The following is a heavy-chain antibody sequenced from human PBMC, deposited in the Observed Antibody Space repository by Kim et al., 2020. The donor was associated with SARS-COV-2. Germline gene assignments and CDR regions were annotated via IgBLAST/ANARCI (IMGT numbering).Heavy chain of an antibody. Sequence: GGSLRLSCSASGFTFSSYAMHWVRQAPGKGLEYVSAISSNGGSTYYADSVKGRFTISRDNSKNTLYLQMSSLRAEDTAVYYCVKTYSSGWYWGSDAFDIWGQGTMVTVSS. D-gene: IGHD6-19*01. CDR1: GFTFSSYA. CDR2: ISSNGGST. V-gene: IGHV3-64D*09. CDR3: VKTYSSGWYWGSDAFDI. J-gene: IGHJ3*02.